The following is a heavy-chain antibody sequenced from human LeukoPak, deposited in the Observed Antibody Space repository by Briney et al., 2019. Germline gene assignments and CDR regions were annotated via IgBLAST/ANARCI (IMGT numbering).Heavy chain of an antibody. Sequence: ASVKVSCKASGYTFTSYGISWVRQAPGQGLEWMGWISAYNGNTNYAQKLQGRVTMTTDTSTSTAYMELRSLRSDDTAVYYCARAPLPAAAEGYWFGPWGQGTLVTVSS. D-gene: IGHD2-2*01. CDR2: ISAYNGNT. V-gene: IGHV1-18*01. J-gene: IGHJ5*02. CDR1: GYTFTSYG. CDR3: ARAPLPAAAEGYWFGP.